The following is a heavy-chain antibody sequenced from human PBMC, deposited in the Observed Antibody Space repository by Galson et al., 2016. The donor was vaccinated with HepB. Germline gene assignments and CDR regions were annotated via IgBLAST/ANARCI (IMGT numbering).Heavy chain of an antibody. CDR1: GGAISSGSYY. J-gene: IGHJ4*02. D-gene: IGHD3-22*01. Sequence: TLSLTCTVSGGAISSGSYYWSWIRQPAGKGLEWIGHIYTSGSTNYNPSLKSRVTISVDTSKNQFSPNLSSVTVADTAVYYCAGGLANNYDSSGYFDYWGQGTLVTVSS. CDR2: IYTSGST. V-gene: IGHV4-61*09. CDR3: AGGLANNYDSSGYFDY.